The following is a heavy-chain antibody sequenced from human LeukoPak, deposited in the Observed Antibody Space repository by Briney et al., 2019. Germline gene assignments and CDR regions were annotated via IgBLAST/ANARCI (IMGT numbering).Heavy chain of an antibody. Sequence: PGRSLRLSCATSGFIFSSYDMNWVRQAPGKGLEWVADIRYDGNNKYYSDSVKGRFTISRDNSKNTLYLQMNSLRAEDTAVYYCCFPYYYDSSGLAAFDIWGQGTLVTVSS. V-gene: IGHV3-33*08. CDR2: IRYDGNNK. J-gene: IGHJ3*02. CDR1: GFIFSSYD. CDR3: CFPYYYDSSGLAAFDI. D-gene: IGHD3-22*01.